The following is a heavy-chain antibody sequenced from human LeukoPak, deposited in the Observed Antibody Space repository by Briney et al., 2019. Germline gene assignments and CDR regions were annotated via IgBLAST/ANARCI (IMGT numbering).Heavy chain of an antibody. V-gene: IGHV3-11*06. CDR2: ISSSSSYT. Sequence: GGSLRLSCAASGFTFSDYYMSWIHQAPGKGLEWVSYISSSSSYTNYADSVKGRFTISRDNAKNSLYLQMNSLRAEDTAVYYCARQGDSSGWYNWFDPWGQGTLVTVSS. CDR3: ARQGDSSGWYNWFDP. CDR1: GFTFSDYY. D-gene: IGHD6-19*01. J-gene: IGHJ5*02.